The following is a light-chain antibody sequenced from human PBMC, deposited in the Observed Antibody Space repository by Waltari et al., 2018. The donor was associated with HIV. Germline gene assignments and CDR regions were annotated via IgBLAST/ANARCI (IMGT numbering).Light chain of an antibody. CDR2: HDT. Sequence: SYVLTQSPSLSVAPGKTARITWGGQNIGSKSVNWYQQQPGQAPVMVIYHDTDRPSGIPDRFSGSNSEDTATLTIRRVEAGDEADYYCQVWDTNTDQYVIFGGGTNLAV. CDR1: NIGSKS. CDR3: QVWDTNTDQYVI. V-gene: IGLV3-21*01. J-gene: IGLJ2*01.